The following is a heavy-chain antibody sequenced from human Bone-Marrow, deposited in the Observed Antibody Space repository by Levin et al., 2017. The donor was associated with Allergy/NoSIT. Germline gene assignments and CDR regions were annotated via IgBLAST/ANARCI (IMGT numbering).Heavy chain of an antibody. Sequence: GSLRLSCTVSGGSISSYYWSWIRQPPGKGLEWIGYIYYSGSTNYNPSLKSRVTISVDTSKNQFSLKLSSVTAADTAVYYCARDQMYYYDSSGYYSPHGFDYWGQGTLVTVSS. J-gene: IGHJ4*02. CDR3: ARDQMYYYDSSGYYSPHGFDY. D-gene: IGHD3-22*01. CDR2: IYYSGST. CDR1: GGSISSYY. V-gene: IGHV4-59*01.